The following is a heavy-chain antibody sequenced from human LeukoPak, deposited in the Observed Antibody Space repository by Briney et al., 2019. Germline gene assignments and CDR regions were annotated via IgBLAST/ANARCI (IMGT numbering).Heavy chain of an antibody. CDR3: VRGSPGYSSSWHAY. D-gene: IGHD6-13*01. CDR2: INSDATST. Sequence: GGSLRLSCAASGFMLSSTWMHWVRQAPGKGLVWVSRINSDATSTSYADSVRGRFTIYRDDAKNTMYPQMNSLRAEDTAMYYCVRGSPGYSSSWHAYWGQGTLVTVSS. CDR1: GFMLSSTW. J-gene: IGHJ4*02. V-gene: IGHV3-74*01.